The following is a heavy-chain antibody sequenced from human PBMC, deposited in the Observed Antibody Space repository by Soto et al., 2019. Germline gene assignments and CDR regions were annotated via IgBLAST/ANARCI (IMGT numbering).Heavy chain of an antibody. Sequence: ETLYLTCTVSGASISGFYWSWIRKSAGKGLGWIGRIYATGTTDYNPSLKSRVMMSVDTSKKQFSLKLRSVTAADTAVYYCVRDGTKTLRDWFDSWGQGMSVTVSA. CDR2: IYATGTT. V-gene: IGHV4-4*07. CDR3: VRDGTKTLRDWFDS. D-gene: IGHD1-1*01. CDR1: GASISGFY. J-gene: IGHJ5*01.